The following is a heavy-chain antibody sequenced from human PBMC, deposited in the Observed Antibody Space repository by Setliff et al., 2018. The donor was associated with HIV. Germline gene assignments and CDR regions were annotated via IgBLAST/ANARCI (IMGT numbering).Heavy chain of an antibody. CDR1: GGSISSGGYY. CDR2: IYYSGST. J-gene: IGHJ6*03. Sequence: SETLSLTCTVSGGSISSGGYYWSWIRRHPGKGLEWIGYIYYSGSTYYNPSLKSRVTISVDTSKTQFSLKLRSVTAADTAVYYCARETYYYDNPQYYYYYMDVWGKGTTVTVSS. CDR3: ARETYYYDNPQYYYYYMDV. V-gene: IGHV4-31*03. D-gene: IGHD3-22*01.